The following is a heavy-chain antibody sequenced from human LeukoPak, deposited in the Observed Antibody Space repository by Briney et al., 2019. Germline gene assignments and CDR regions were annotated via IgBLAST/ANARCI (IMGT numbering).Heavy chain of an antibody. CDR1: GGSISSSS. D-gene: IGHD6-13*01. CDR3: ARDSSSWYVDY. CDR2: ISSSSSYI. V-gene: IGHV3-21*01. Sequence: PSETLSLTCTVSGGSISSSSYYWGWIRQPPGKGLEWVSSISSSSSYIYYADSVKGRFTISRDNAKNSLYLQMNSLRAEDTAVYYCARDSSSWYVDYWGQGTLVTVSS. J-gene: IGHJ4*02.